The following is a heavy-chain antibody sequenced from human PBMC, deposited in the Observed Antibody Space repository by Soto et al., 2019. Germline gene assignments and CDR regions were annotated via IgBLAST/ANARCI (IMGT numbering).Heavy chain of an antibody. Sequence: EVQLVESGGGLVQPGGSLRLSCAASGFPFSSYAMNWVRQAPGKGLEWVSYNNSGSSTIYYADSAKGRFTISRDNAKNSLYLQMNSLRDEDTAVYFCVRDRGYTGYDLQYWGQGALVAVSS. CDR2: NNSGSSTI. CDR1: GFPFSSYA. CDR3: VRDRGYTGYDLQY. D-gene: IGHD5-12*01. V-gene: IGHV3-48*02. J-gene: IGHJ4*02.